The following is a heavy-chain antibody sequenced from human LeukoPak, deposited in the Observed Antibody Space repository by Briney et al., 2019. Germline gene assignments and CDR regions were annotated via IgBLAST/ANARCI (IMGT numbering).Heavy chain of an antibody. J-gene: IGHJ4*02. Sequence: PGGSLRLSCAASGFSFRDFWMTWVRQAPGKGLERVANINQGGSVKYYVDSVKGRLTISRDDAKSSLYVQMNSLRDEDTAVYYCARFGYSGWNLEYWGQGTLVTVSS. CDR3: ARFGYSGWNLEY. V-gene: IGHV3-7*01. D-gene: IGHD5-12*01. CDR1: GFSFRDFW. CDR2: INQGGSVK.